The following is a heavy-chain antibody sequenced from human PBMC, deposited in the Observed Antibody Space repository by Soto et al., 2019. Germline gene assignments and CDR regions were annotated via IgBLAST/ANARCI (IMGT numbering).Heavy chain of an antibody. Sequence: VGSLRLSCAASGFTFSNAWMSWVHQAPEKGLEWVGRIKSKTDGGTTDYAAPVKGRFTISRDDSKNTLYLQMNSLKTEDTAVYYCSTIIVVVAATLGAFDIWGQGTMVTVSS. CDR2: IKSKTDGGTT. D-gene: IGHD2-15*01. V-gene: IGHV3-15*01. CDR1: GFTFSNAW. CDR3: STIIVVVAATLGAFDI. J-gene: IGHJ3*02.